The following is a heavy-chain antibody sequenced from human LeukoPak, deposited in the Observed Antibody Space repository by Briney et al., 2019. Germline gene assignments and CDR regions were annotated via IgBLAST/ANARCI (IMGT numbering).Heavy chain of an antibody. V-gene: IGHV4-34*01. D-gene: IGHD3-3*01. CDR3: ARGFGVVSPIDY. J-gene: IGHJ4*02. Sequence: PSETLSLTCAVYGGSFSGYYWSWIRQPPGKGREWIEETNHSGSTNYNPTLKSRATISVDTSKHQFCLKLSSVTAADTAVYYCARGFGVVSPIDYWGQGTLVTVSS. CDR1: GGSFSGYY. CDR2: TNHSGST.